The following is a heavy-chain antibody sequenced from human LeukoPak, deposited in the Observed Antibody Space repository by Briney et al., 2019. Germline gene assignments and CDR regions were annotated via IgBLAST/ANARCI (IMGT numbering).Heavy chain of an antibody. J-gene: IGHJ3*02. CDR3: ARAAGAFGI. V-gene: IGHV1-3*01. Sequence: KFQGRVTITRDTSASTAYMELSSLRSEDTAVYYCARAAGAFGIWGQGTMVTVSS.